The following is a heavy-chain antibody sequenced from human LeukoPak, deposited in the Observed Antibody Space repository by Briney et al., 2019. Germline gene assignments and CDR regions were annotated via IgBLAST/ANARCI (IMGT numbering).Heavy chain of an antibody. CDR1: GFTFSNAW. Sequence: PGGSLRLSCAASGFTFSNAWMSWVRQAPGKGLEWVGRIKSKTDGGTTDYAAPVKGRFAISRDDSKNTLYLQMNSLKTEDTAVYYCTTDSQGYSYGRGVFDYWGQGTLVTVSS. CDR2: IKSKTDGGTT. D-gene: IGHD5-18*01. V-gene: IGHV3-15*01. J-gene: IGHJ4*02. CDR3: TTDSQGYSYGRGVFDY.